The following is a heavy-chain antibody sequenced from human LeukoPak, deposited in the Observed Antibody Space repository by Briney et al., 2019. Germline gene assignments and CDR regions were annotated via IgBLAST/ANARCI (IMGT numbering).Heavy chain of an antibody. D-gene: IGHD3-22*01. CDR2: IYYSGST. CDR1: GGSISSGGYY. CDR3: ARVRTYYYDSSGYYPDAFDI. Sequence: SQTLSLTCTVSGGSISSGGYYWSWIRQHPGKGLEWIGYIYYSGSTYYNPSLKSRVTISVDTSKNQFSLKLSSVTAADTAVYYRARVRTYYYDSSGYYPDAFDIWGQGTMVTVSS. V-gene: IGHV4-31*03. J-gene: IGHJ3*02.